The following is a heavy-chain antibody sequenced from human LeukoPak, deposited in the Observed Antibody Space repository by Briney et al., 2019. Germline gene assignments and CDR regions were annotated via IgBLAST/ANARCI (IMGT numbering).Heavy chain of an antibody. J-gene: IGHJ6*03. CDR2: INWNGGST. Sequence: GGSLRLSCAASGFTFDDYGMSWVRQAPGKGLEWVSGINWNGGSTGYADSVKGRFTISRDNAKNSLYLQMNSLRAEDTALYYCARAPQVLLWFGHVNYYYYMGVWGKGTTVTVSS. CDR1: GFTFDDYG. D-gene: IGHD3-10*01. V-gene: IGHV3-20*04. CDR3: ARAPQVLLWFGHVNYYYYMGV.